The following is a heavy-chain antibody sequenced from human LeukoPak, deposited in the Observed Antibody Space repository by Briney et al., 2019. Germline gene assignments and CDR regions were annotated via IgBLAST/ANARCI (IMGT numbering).Heavy chain of an antibody. Sequence: GGSLRLSCAASGFTFSSYRMYWVRQAPGKELAWVSSISSRSSYIYYADSVKGRFTISSDNAKNSLYLQMNSLSAGDTAVYYCARDQADTAMVPPYFDYWGQGTLVTVSS. CDR2: ISSRSSYI. CDR1: GFTFSSYR. CDR3: ARDQADTAMVPPYFDY. J-gene: IGHJ4*02. V-gene: IGHV3-21*01. D-gene: IGHD5-18*01.